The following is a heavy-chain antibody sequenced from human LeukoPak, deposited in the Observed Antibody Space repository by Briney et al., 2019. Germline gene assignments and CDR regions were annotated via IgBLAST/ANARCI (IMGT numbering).Heavy chain of an antibody. CDR2: ISNNGGYT. J-gene: IGHJ4*02. V-gene: IGHV3-23*01. D-gene: IGHD2-2*01. CDR3: AMRPTQGRIVVVPAAGTDY. Sequence: GGSLRLSCAASGFTFSSSAMSWARQAPGKGLEWVSAISNNGGYTYYADSVQGRFTISRDNSKSTLCLQMNSLRAEDTAVYYCAMRPTQGRIVVVPAAGTDYWGQGTLVTVSS. CDR1: GFTFSSSA.